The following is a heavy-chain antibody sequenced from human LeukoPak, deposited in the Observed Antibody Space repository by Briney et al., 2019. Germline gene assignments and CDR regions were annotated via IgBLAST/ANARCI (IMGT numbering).Heavy chain of an antibody. CDR3: ARQGTVTTGHYYYMDV. V-gene: IGHV3-48*01. CDR1: GFSFSSYS. Sequence: PGGSLRLSCEASGFSFSSYSMTWVRQAPGKGLEWVSYISSSSSTIYYADSVKGRFTISRDNAKNSLYLQMNSLRAEDTAVYYCARQGTVTTGHYYYMDVWGKGTTVTVSS. J-gene: IGHJ6*03. CDR2: ISSSSSTI. D-gene: IGHD4-17*01.